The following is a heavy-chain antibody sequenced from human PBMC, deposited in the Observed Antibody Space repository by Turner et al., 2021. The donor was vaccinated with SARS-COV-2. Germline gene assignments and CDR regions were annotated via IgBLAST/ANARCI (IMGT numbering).Heavy chain of an antibody. CDR2: IYYRGST. J-gene: IGHJ5*02. D-gene: IGHD2-21*02. CDR1: GGSMNSNY. Sequence: QVQLQESGPRLVKPLETLSLTCTVSGGSMNSNYWSWIRQAPGKRLEWIGYIYYRGSTNYNPSLESRVTISVDTSRNQFSLNLTSVTAADTAIYYGARETVNNWVDPWGQGTLVTVSS. CDR3: ARETVNNWVDP. V-gene: IGHV4-59*01.